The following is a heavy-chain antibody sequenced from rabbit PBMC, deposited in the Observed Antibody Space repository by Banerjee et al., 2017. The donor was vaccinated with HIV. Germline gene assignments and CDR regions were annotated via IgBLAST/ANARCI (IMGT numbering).Heavy chain of an antibody. CDR3: ARDLDSVIGWNFGW. V-gene: IGHV1S40*01. D-gene: IGHD1-1*01. J-gene: IGHJ4*01. CDR2: IDPVFGAT. CDR1: GFSLSSSDY. Sequence: QSLEESGGDLVKPGASLTLTCTASGFSLSSSDYMCWVRQAPGKGLEWIGYIDPVFGATYNASWVNGRFTISSHNAQNTLYLQLNSLTAADTATYFCARDLDSVIGWNFGWWGPGTLVTVS.